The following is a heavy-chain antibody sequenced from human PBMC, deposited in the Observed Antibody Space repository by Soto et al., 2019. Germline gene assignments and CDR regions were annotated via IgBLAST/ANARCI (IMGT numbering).Heavy chain of an antibody. D-gene: IGHD3-3*01. Sequence: PGGSLRLSCAASGFTFSSYAMHWVRQAPGKGLEWVAVISSDGTNKFYADSVRGRITISRDNSKNTLYLQMNSLRGEDSSVYYCARGTTLAIFDYGMDVWGQETTVTVSS. V-gene: IGHV3-30-3*01. CDR1: GFTFSSYA. CDR2: ISSDGTNK. J-gene: IGHJ6*02. CDR3: ARGTTLAIFDYGMDV.